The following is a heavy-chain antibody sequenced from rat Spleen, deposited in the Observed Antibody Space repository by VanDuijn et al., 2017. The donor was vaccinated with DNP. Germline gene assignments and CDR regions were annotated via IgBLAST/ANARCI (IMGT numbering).Heavy chain of an antibody. CDR3: ATGSYFDY. V-gene: IGHV5-25*01. CDR2: ISGSGDIT. CDR1: GFTFNNFY. Sequence: EVQLVESGGGLVQPGRSLKLSCAASGFTFNNFYMAWVRQAPKKGLEWVAIISGSGDITYYPDSVKGRFTISRENAKSSLYLQMDSLRSEDTATYYCATGSYFDYWGQGVMVTVSS. D-gene: IGHD5-1*01. J-gene: IGHJ2*01.